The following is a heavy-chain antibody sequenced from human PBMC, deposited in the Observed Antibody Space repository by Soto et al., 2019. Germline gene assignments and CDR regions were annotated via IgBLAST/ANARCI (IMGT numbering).Heavy chain of an antibody. CDR1: GYTFTSYT. D-gene: IGHD3-10*01. J-gene: IGHJ4*02. Sequence: QVQLVQSGAEVKKPGASVKVSCKASGYTFTSYTLHWVRQAPGQRLEWMGWINTGNGNTKYSQKFQGRVTITRDTSASTAYMVLSSLRSEDTAVYCCARGVTMVRGVIIDYFDYWGQGTLVTGSS. CDR2: INTGNGNT. V-gene: IGHV1-3*04. CDR3: ARGVTMVRGVIIDYFDY.